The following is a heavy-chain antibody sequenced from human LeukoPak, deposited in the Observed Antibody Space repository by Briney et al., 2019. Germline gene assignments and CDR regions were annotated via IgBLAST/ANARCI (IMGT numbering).Heavy chain of an antibody. CDR3: ARDEMDYYGSGSYYYDY. Sequence: VASVKVSCKASGYTFTGYYMHWVRQAPGQGLEWMGWINPNSGGTNYAQKFQGRVTMTRDTSISTAYMELSRLRSDDTAVYYCARDEMDYYGSGSYYYDYWGQGTLVTVSS. D-gene: IGHD3-10*01. CDR1: GYTFTGYY. V-gene: IGHV1-2*02. CDR2: INPNSGGT. J-gene: IGHJ4*02.